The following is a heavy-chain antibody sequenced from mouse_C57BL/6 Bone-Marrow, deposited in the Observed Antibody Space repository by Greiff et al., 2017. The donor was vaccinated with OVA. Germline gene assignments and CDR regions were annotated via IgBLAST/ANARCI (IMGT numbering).Heavy chain of an antibody. CDR1: GYTFTSYG. CDR3: TRSYYGSSYDYYAMDY. CDR2: IYPRSGNT. Sequence: VQLQQSGAELARPGASVKLSCKASGYTFTSYGISWVKQRTGQGLEWIGEIYPRSGNTYYNEKFKGKATLTADKSSSTAYMELRSLTSEDSAVYFGTRSYYGSSYDYYAMDYWGQGTSVTVSS. D-gene: IGHD1-1*01. J-gene: IGHJ4*01. V-gene: IGHV1-81*01.